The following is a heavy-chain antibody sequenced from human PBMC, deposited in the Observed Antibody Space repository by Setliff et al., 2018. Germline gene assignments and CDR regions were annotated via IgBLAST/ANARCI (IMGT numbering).Heavy chain of an antibody. CDR2: VYYSGTT. CDR1: GGSISGASIRSYY. Sequence: SETLSLTCTVSGGSISGASIRSYYWSWIRQPPGKGLEFIGYVYYSGTTSYDPSLKGRVTISVDTTKNQFFLKLSSVTAADTAIYYCAREGTYRYFDYWGQGTLVTVSS. CDR3: AREGTYRYFDY. J-gene: IGHJ4*02. V-gene: IGHV4-61*01.